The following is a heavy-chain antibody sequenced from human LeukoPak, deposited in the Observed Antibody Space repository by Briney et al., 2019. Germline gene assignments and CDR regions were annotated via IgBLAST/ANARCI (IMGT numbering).Heavy chain of an antibody. CDR1: GYNFTNSW. Sequence: GESLKISCKGPGYNFTNSWIGWVRQMPGKGLEWMGIIYPGDSDTRYSPSFQSQVTISADKSISTAYLQWSSLKASDTAMYYCARVVGGYDFYGESVIDYWGQGTLVTVSS. CDR3: ARVVGGYDFYGESVIDY. D-gene: IGHD5-12*01. V-gene: IGHV5-51*01. J-gene: IGHJ4*02. CDR2: IYPGDSDT.